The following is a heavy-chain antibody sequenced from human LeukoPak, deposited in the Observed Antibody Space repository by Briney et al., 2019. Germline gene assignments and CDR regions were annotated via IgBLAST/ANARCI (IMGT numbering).Heavy chain of an antibody. CDR2: IYHSGST. J-gene: IGHJ4*02. Sequence: SGTLSLTCAVSGGSISSGNWWGWVRQPPGKGLEWIGEIYHSGSTNYNPSLQSRVTISVDRSKNQFSLKLTSVTAADTAVYYCARGGREDCGGDCYSYTYFDYWGQGTLVTVSS. D-gene: IGHD2-21*02. CDR3: ARGGREDCGGDCYSYTYFDY. V-gene: IGHV4-4*02. CDR1: GGSISSGNW.